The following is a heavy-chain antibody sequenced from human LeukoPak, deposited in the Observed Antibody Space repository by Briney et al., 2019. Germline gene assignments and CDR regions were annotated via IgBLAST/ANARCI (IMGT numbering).Heavy chain of an antibody. J-gene: IGHJ4*02. CDR1: GFTFSSYG. D-gene: IGHD3-22*01. Sequence: GGSLRLSCAASGFTFSSYGMHWVRQAPGKGLEWVAVISYDGSNKYYADSVKGRFTISRDNSKNTLYLQMNSLRAEDTAVYYCAKASPYYYDSSGYLSYWGQGTLVTVSS. V-gene: IGHV3-30*18. CDR2: ISYDGSNK. CDR3: AKASPYYYDSSGYLSY.